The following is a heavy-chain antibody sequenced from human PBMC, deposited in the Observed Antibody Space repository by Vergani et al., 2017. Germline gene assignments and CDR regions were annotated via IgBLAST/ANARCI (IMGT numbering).Heavy chain of an antibody. D-gene: IGHD5-24*01. J-gene: IGHJ4*02. CDR3: AKSGWLQHFGAHYFDS. CDR1: GGTFSSYT. CDR2: LTASGSGI. V-gene: IGHV3-23*04. Sequence: VQLVQSGAEVKKPGSSVKVSCKASGGTFSSYTISWVLQAPGQGLEWVSGLTASGSGISYADSVRGRFTISRDNSKNTLFLQMDSLRAEDTAVYYCAKSGWLQHFGAHYFDSWGQGILVTVSA.